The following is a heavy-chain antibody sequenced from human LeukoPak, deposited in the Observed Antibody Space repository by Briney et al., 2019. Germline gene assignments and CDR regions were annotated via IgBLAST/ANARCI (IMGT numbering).Heavy chain of an antibody. CDR1: GGSISSYY. V-gene: IGHV4-34*01. J-gene: IGHJ5*02. CDR2: INHSGST. D-gene: IGHD3-9*01. Sequence: SETLSLTCTVSGGSISSYYWSWIRQPPGKGLEWIGEINHSGSTNYNPSLKSRVTISVDTSKNQFSLKLSSVTAADTAVYYCARPYERYYRTSWFDPWGPGTLVTVSS. CDR3: ARPYERYYRTSWFDP.